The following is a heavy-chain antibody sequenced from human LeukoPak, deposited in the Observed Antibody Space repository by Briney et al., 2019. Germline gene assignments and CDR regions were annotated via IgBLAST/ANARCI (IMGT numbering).Heavy chain of an antibody. CDR2: INHSGST. J-gene: IGHJ4*02. Sequence: SETLSLTCAVYGGSFSGYYWSWIRQPPGKGLEWIGEINHSGSTNYNPSLKSRVTISVDTSKNQFSLKLSSVTAADTAVYYCASGGYCSSTSCYLFDYWGQGTLVTVSS. V-gene: IGHV4-34*01. CDR3: ASGGYCSSTSCYLFDY. CDR1: GGSFSGYY. D-gene: IGHD2-2*01.